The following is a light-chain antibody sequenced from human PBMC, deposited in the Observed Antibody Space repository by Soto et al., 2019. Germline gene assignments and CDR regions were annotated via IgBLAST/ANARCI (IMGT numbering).Light chain of an antibody. J-gene: IGLJ2*01. Sequence: QSALTQPASVSGSPGQSITISCTGTSSDVGGYKYVSWYQKNPGKAPKLMIYDVSNRPSGVSNRFSGSKSCNTASLTISGLQAEDEADYYCSSYTSSSTLVFGGGTKVTVL. CDR2: DVS. CDR1: SSDVGGYKY. CDR3: SSYTSSSTLV. V-gene: IGLV2-14*01.